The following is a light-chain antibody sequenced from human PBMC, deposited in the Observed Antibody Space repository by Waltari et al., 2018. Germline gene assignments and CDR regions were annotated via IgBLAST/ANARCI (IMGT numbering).Light chain of an antibody. V-gene: IGKV3-20*01. CDR1: QTVRYNY. CDR3: QQYGTSPLT. Sequence: ECVLTQSPGPLSLSPGERAPLSCRASQTVRYNYLAWYQQKPGQAPRLLMYGASSRATGVPDRFSGSGSGTDFTLTISRLEPEDFAVYYCQQYGTSPLTFGPGTKVVIK. CDR2: GAS. J-gene: IGKJ3*01.